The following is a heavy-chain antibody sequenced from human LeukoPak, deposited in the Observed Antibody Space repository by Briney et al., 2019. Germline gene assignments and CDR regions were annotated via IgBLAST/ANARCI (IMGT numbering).Heavy chain of an antibody. CDR3: ARVGDTVFDY. Sequence: ASVTVSCTASGYTFTSYYMHWVRQAPGQGLEWMGIINPSGGSTSYAQKFQGRVTMTRDTSISTAYMELSRLRSDDTAVYYCARVGDTVFDYWGQGTLVTVSS. D-gene: IGHD5-18*01. CDR2: INPSGGST. V-gene: IGHV1-46*01. J-gene: IGHJ4*02. CDR1: GYTFTSYY.